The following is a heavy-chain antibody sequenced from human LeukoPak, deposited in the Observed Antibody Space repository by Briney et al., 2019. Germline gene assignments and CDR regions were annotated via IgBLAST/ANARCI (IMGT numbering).Heavy chain of an antibody. D-gene: IGHD6-19*01. CDR2: FDPEDGET. CDR3: ATGPPLEQWLVTSSPFDY. Sequence: ASGKVSLNVAAYTFTLISMHLVRQRHGQGLEWMGGFDPEDGETIYAQKFQGRVTMTEDTSTDTAYMELSSLRSEDTAVYYCATGPPLEQWLVTSSPFDYWGQGTLVTVSS. J-gene: IGHJ4*02. CDR1: AYTFTLIS. V-gene: IGHV1-24*01.